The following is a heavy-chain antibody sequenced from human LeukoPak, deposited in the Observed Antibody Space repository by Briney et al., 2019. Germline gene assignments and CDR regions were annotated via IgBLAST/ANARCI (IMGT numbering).Heavy chain of an antibody. CDR2: MNPNSGNT. J-gene: IGHJ5*02. D-gene: IGHD3-10*01. V-gene: IGHV1-8*02. CDR3: ARERYYYGSGQGNWFDP. Sequence: ASVKVSCKASGGTFSSYVISWVRQATGQGLEWMGWMNPNSGNTGYAQKFQGRVTMTRNTSISTAYMELSSLRSEDTAVYYCARERYYYGSGQGNWFDPWGQGTLVTVSS. CDR1: GGTFSSYV.